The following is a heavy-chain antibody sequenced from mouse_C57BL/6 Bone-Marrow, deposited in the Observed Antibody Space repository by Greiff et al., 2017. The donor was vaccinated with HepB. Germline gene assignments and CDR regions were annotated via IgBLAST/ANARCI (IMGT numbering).Heavy chain of an antibody. J-gene: IGHJ4*01. CDR3: AYYYGRGDYAMDY. Sequence: VQLQQSGPELVKPGASVKISCKASGYSFTGYYMNWVKQSPEKSLEWIGEINPSTGGTTYNQKFKAKATLTVDKSSSTAYMQLKSLTSEDSAVYYCAYYYGRGDYAMDYWGQGTSVTVSS. CDR2: INPSTGGT. CDR1: GYSFTGYY. D-gene: IGHD1-1*01. V-gene: IGHV1-42*01.